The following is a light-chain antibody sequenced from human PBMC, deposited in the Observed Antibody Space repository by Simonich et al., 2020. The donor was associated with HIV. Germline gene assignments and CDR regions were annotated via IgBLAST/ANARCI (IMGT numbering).Light chain of an antibody. J-gene: IGKJ1*01. CDR3: QQYYSTPPT. V-gene: IGKV4-1*01. Sequence: DIVMTQSPDSLAVSLGERATFNCKSSRSILYNSKTTYYLAWYQQKPGQPPKLLIYWASTRESGVPDRFSASGSGTDFTLTISSLQAEDVAIYYCQQYYSTPPTFGQGTKVEIK. CDR2: WAS. CDR1: RSILYNSKTTYY.